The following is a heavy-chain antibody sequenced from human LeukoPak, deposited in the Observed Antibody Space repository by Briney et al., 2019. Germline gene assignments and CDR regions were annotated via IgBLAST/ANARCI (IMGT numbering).Heavy chain of an antibody. D-gene: IGHD1-26*01. J-gene: IGHJ4*02. V-gene: IGHV3-64D*08. CDR1: GFTFSVHY. Sequence: GGSLRLSCSASGFTFSVHYMHWVRQAPGKGLEYVSTISDNGDNTCYADSVKDRFIISRDNSKNTLYLQMNSLRVEDTAVYYCIKDLSGTWSFDYWGQGTLLIVSS. CDR2: ISDNGDNT. CDR3: IKDLSGTWSFDY.